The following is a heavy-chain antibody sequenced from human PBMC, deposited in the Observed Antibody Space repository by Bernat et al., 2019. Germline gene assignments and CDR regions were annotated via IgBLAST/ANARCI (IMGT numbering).Heavy chain of an antibody. CDR1: GGTFSSYA. D-gene: IGHD5-12*01. Sequence: QVQLVQSGAEVKKPGSSVKVSCKASGGTFSSYAISWVRQAPGQGPEWMGGIIPNFGTANYAQKFQCRDTITADESTSTAYMELSRLRSEDTAVYYCARGRGYSGCFPLNYFDYWGQGTLVTVSS. CDR2: IIPNFGTA. V-gene: IGHV1-69*01. CDR3: ARGRGYSGCFPLNYFDY. J-gene: IGHJ4*01.